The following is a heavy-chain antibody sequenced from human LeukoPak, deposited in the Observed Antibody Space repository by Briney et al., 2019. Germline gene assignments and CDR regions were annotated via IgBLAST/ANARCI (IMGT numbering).Heavy chain of an antibody. Sequence: GGSLRLSCAASGFTFSSYSMHWVRQAPGKGLEWAAVISYDGSNKYYADSVKGRFTISRDNSKNTLYLQMNSLRAEDTAVYYCAKGRGSGSSSSMGAFDIWGQGTMVTVS. D-gene: IGHD3-10*01. CDR3: AKGRGSGSSSSMGAFDI. CDR2: ISYDGSNK. CDR1: GFTFSSYS. J-gene: IGHJ3*02. V-gene: IGHV3-30*18.